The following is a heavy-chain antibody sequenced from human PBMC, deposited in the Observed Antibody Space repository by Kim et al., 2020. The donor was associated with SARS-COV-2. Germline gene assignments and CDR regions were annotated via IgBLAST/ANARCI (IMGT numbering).Heavy chain of an antibody. D-gene: IGHD3-3*01. CDR1: GFTFSSYW. J-gene: IGHJ3*02. Sequence: GGSLRLSCAASGFTFSSYWMSWVRQAPGKGLEWVANIKQDGSEKYYVDSVKGRFTISRDNAKNSLYLQMNSLRAEDTAVYYCARAQRTIFGVVIRDAFDIWGQGTMVTVSS. CDR3: ARAQRTIFGVVIRDAFDI. V-gene: IGHV3-7*01. CDR2: IKQDGSEK.